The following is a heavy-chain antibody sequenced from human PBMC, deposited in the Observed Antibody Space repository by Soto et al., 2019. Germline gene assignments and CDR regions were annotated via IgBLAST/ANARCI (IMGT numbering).Heavy chain of an antibody. D-gene: IGHD3-22*01. Sequence: TGGSLRLSCAASGFTFSIYAMTWVRQSPGKGLEWVSSMSRTGDNTYYADSVKGRFTISRDNSKNTLYLQMNSLRAEDTAIYYCAKDSPADYYDSSGYLDYWGQGTLVTVSS. CDR3: AKDSPADYYDSSGYLDY. CDR1: GFTFSIYA. J-gene: IGHJ4*02. V-gene: IGHV3-23*01. CDR2: MSRTGDNT.